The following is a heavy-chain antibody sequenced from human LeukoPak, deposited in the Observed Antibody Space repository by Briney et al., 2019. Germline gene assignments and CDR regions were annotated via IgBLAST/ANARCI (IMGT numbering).Heavy chain of an antibody. CDR3: ERNQQLGGHSYYYYGMDV. V-gene: IGHV3-23*01. D-gene: IGHD3-16*01. CDR2: ISGGGVTT. J-gene: IGHJ6*02. Sequence: GGSLRLSCATSGFTFSSYAMSWVRQAPGKGLEWVSGISGGGVTTYYADSVKGRFTISRDNSKNTLYLQMNSLRADDTAIYYCERNQQLGGHSYYYYGMDVWGQGTTVTVSS. CDR1: GFTFSSYA.